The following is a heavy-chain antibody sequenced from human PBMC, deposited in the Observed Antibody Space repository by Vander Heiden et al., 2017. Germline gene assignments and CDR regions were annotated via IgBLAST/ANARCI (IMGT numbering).Heavy chain of an antibody. CDR3: ARRMAGTHADY. CDR2: IDWDDDK. Sequence: QVTLKESGPALVKPTQTLTLTCTFSGFSLSTSGMRVSWIRQPPGKALECFARIDWDDDKCYNTSLKTRLTISKDTTKNQVVVTMTMMVPVDTATYYVARRMAGTHADYWSQGTMVTVFS. CDR1: GFSLSTSGMR. J-gene: IGHJ4*02. D-gene: IGHD6-19*01. V-gene: IGHV2-70*04.